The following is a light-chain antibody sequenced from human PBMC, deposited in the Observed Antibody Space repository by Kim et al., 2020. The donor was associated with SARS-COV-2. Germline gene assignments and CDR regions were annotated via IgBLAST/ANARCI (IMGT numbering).Light chain of an antibody. CDR3: QQYDESPAYT. J-gene: IGKJ2*01. CDR1: QSISSNF. CDR2: AAS. V-gene: IGKV3-20*01. Sequence: EIVLTQSPDTLSLSPGERATLSCRASQSISSNFLGWYQQQPGQAPRLLIYAASTRATGIPDRFSGTGSGTDFTLTISRLEPEDFAVYYCQQYDESPAYTFGQGTELEI.